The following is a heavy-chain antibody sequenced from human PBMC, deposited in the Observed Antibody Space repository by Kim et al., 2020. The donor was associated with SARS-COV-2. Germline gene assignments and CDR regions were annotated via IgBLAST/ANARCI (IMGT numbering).Heavy chain of an antibody. CDR3: ARTGGITMVRGVKRQDWFDP. V-gene: IGHV4-31*03. Sequence: SETLSLTCTVSGGSISSGGYYWSWIRQHPGKGLEWIGYIYYSGSTYYNPSLKSRVTISVDTSKNQFSLKLSSVTAADTAVYYCARTGGITMVRGVKRQDWFDPWGQGTLVTVSS. D-gene: IGHD3-10*01. J-gene: IGHJ5*02. CDR1: GGSISSGGYY. CDR2: IYYSGST.